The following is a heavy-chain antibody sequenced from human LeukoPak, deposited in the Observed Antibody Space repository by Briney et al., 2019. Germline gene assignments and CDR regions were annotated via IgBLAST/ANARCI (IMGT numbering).Heavy chain of an antibody. CDR2: IIPIFGTA. Sequence: SVKVSCKASGGTFSSYAISWVRQAPGQGLEWMGGIIPIFGTANYAQKFQGRVTIAADESTSTAYMELSSLRSEDTAVYYCARHPRVGAQGDDYWGQGTLVTVSS. CDR3: ARHPRVGAQGDDY. D-gene: IGHD1-26*01. J-gene: IGHJ4*02. V-gene: IGHV1-69*13. CDR1: GGTFSSYA.